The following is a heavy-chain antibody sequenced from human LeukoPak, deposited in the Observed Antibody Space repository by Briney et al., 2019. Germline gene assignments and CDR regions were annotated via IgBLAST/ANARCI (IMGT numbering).Heavy chain of an antibody. CDR1: GYSISSGYY. V-gene: IGHV4-38-2*02. CDR2: IYHSGST. CDR3: ARDHYFYYFDY. D-gene: IGHD2/OR15-2a*01. J-gene: IGHJ4*02. Sequence: SETLSLTCTVSGYSISSGYYWGWIRQPPGKGLEWIGSIYHSGSTYYNPSLKSRVTISVDTSKNQFSLKLSSVTAADTAVYYCARDHYFYYFDYWGQGTLVTVSS.